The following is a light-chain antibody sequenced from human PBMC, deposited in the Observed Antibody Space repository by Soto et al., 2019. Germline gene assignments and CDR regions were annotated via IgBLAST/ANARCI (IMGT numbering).Light chain of an antibody. CDR3: CSYAGSYTEV. CDR2: DVS. CDR1: SSDVGGYNY. J-gene: IGLJ2*01. V-gene: IGLV2-11*01. Sequence: QSVLTQPRSVSGSPGPSVTISCTGTSSDVGGYNYVSWYQQHPGKAPKLMIYDVSKRPSGVPDRFSGSKSGNTASLTISGLQAEDEAYYYCCSYAGSYTEVFGGGTKLTVL.